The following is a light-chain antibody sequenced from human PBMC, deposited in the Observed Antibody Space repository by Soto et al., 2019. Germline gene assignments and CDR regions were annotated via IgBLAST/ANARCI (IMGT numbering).Light chain of an antibody. CDR1: QRVDRY. J-gene: IGKJ1*01. V-gene: IGKV1-5*01. Sequence: DIQMTQSPSTLYASVVDRVSITCLASQRVDRYLAWYQQKPGKAPQLLIYDASRLESGVPSRFSGSGSGTEFTLTISSLQPDDFTTFYCQQYKDYTWTFGQGTKVDIK. CDR3: QQYKDYTWT. CDR2: DAS.